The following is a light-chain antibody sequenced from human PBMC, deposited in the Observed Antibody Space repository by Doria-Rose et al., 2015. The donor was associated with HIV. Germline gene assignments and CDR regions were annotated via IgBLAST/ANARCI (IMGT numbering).Light chain of an antibody. CDR1: SANIGSHY. J-gene: IGLJ2*01. CDR2: DST. Sequence: QSVLAQPPSVSAATGQKVTIYCSGSSANIGSHYVSWYQQLAGTAPKLLIHDSTKRPSGIPDRLSCSKSGTSATLGITGLQTGDEADYYCGTWDGSLSAVVFGGGTKLTVL. V-gene: IGLV1-51*01. CDR3: GTWDGSLSAVV.